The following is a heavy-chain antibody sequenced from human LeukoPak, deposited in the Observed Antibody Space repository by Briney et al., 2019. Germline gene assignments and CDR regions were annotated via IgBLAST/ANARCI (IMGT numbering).Heavy chain of an antibody. CDR3: TRVGYIDEGIDY. V-gene: IGHV3-7*04. J-gene: IGHJ4*02. Sequence: GGSLRLSCVASGFPFSSYWMTWVRQAPGKGLEWVANIKQDGSKKSYVDSVKGRFTISRDNAKNSLYLQMNSLRAEDTAIYYRTRVGYIDEGIDYWGQGTLVTVSS. CDR1: GFPFSSYW. D-gene: IGHD5-24*01. CDR2: IKQDGSKK.